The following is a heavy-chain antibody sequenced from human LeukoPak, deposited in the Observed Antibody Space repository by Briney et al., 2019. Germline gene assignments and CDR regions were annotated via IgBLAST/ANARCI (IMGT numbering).Heavy chain of an antibody. CDR2: IYYSGST. V-gene: IGHV4-31*03. J-gene: IGHJ6*03. CDR1: GGSINSVIYY. Sequence: PSETLSLTCTVSGGSINSVIYYWSWIRQHPGKGLEWIGHIYYSGSTNYNPSLKSRVSISVDTSKNQFSLNLSSVTAADTAVYYCARDRHYYYMDVWGKGTTVTVSS. CDR3: ARDRHYYYMDV.